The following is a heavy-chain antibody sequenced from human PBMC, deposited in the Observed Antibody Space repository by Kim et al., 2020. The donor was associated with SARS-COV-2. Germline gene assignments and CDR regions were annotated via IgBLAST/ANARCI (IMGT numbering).Heavy chain of an antibody. CDR2: IYYSGST. J-gene: IGHJ6*02. CDR3: ARGGYSGYDYNYYYYGMDV. V-gene: IGHV4-59*13. CDR1: GGSISSYY. D-gene: IGHD5-12*01. Sequence: SETLSLTCTVSGGSISSYYWSWIRQPPGKGLEWIGYIYYSGSTNYNPSLKSRVTISVDTSKNQFSLKLSSVTAADTAVYYCARGGYSGYDYNYYYYGMDVWGQGTTVTVSS.